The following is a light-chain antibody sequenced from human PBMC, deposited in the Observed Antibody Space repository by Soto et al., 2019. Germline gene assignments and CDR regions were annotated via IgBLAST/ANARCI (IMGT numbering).Light chain of an antibody. J-gene: IGKJ3*01. CDR2: HAS. CDR3: QQYDNLPFT. CDR1: QDISNY. V-gene: IGKV1-33*01. Sequence: DIQMTQSPSSLSASVGDRVTITCQASQDISNYLNWYQQKPGKAPKLLIYHASNLETGVPSRFSRSRSGTDFTFTISSLQPEDIATYYCQQYDNLPFTFGPGTKEDIK.